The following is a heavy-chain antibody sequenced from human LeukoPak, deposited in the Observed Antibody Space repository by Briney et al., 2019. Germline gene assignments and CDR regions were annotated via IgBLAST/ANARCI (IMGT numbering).Heavy chain of an antibody. V-gene: IGHV4-59*01. Sequence: SETLSLSCTVSGGSISGFFWTWIRQSPGKGLEYIGYIYYSGTTDYNPTLKSRVSMSVDTSKNQFFLNLTSVTAADTAIYYCARVGYGSGSWGWFDPWGQGALVTVSS. D-gene: IGHD3-10*01. CDR3: ARVGYGSGSWGWFDP. CDR1: GGSISGFF. J-gene: IGHJ5*02. CDR2: IYYSGTT.